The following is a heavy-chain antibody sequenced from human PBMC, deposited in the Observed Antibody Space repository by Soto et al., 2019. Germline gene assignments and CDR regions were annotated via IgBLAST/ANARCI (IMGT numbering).Heavy chain of an antibody. CDR2: ISAYNGNT. D-gene: IGHD6-19*01. CDR3: ARVEAVAVDEYFQH. V-gene: IGHV1-18*01. J-gene: IGHJ1*01. CDR1: GYTFTSYG. Sequence: ASVKVSCKASGYTFTSYGISWVRQAPGQGLEWMGWISAYNGNTNYAQKLQGRVTMTTDTSTSTAYMELRSLRSDDTAVYYCARVEAVAVDEYFQHWGQGTLVTVSS.